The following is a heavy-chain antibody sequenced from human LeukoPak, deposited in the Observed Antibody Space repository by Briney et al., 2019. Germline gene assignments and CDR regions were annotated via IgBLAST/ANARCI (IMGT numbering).Heavy chain of an antibody. J-gene: IGHJ6*03. CDR3: AKLEVLLYYYYYIDV. D-gene: IGHD3-10*01. V-gene: IGHV4-34*01. CDR2: INHSGST. CDR1: GGSFSGYY. Sequence: LENLSLNCAVYGGSFSGYYWSWIRQPPGKGLEWIGEINHSGSTHYNPSLKSRVTISVDTSKNQFSLKLTSVTAADTAAYYCAKLEVLLYYYYYIDVWDRGTTVTVSS.